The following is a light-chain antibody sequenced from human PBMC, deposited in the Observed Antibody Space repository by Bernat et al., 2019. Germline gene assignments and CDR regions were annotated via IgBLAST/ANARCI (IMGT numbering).Light chain of an antibody. CDR1: QNVSRSR. Sequence: EIVLTQSPGTVSLSPGERVTLTCRASQNVSRSRLAWYQQKPGQAPTLLMYGASRRAAGIPDRFSDGGSGTNFKITISRLEPEDSGVYYCQHFGSSSGFTFGPGTKVEIK. V-gene: IGKV3-20*01. J-gene: IGKJ3*01. CDR2: GAS. CDR3: QHFGSSSGFT.